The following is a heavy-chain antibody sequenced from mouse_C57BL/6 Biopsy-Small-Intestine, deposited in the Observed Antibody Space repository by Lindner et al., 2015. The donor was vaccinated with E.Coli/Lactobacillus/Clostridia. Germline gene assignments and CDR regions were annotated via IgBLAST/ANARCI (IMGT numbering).Heavy chain of an antibody. V-gene: IGHV1-42*01. J-gene: IGHJ2*01. CDR3: ARREVYYFDY. CDR1: GYSFTGYY. Sequence: VQLQESGPELVKSGASVKISCKASGYSFTGYYMNWVKQSPEKSLEWIGEINPSTGGATYNQKFRAKATLTVDRSSSTAYIQFKSLTSEDSAVYYCARREVYYFDYWGQGTTLTVSS. CDR2: INPSTGGA.